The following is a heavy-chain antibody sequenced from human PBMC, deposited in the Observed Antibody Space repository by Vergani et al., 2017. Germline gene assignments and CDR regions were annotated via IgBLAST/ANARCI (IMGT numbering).Heavy chain of an antibody. CDR2: INPNSGGT. CDR1: GYTFTGYY. CDR3: ACLPVNTGGWFDP. V-gene: IGHV1-2*02. D-gene: IGHD2-2*01. Sequence: QVQLVQSGAEVKKPGASVKVSCKASGYTFTGYYMHWVRQAPGQGLEWMGWINPNSGGTNYAQKFQGRVTMTRDKSISTAYMELSRLRSDDTALYYCACLPVNTGGWFDPWGQGTLVTVSS. J-gene: IGHJ5*02.